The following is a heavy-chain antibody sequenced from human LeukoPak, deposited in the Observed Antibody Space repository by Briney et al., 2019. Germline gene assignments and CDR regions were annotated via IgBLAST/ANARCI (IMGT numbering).Heavy chain of an antibody. V-gene: IGHV1-46*01. J-gene: IGHJ4*02. Sequence: ASVKVSCKASGYTFTSYYMHWVRQAPGQGLEWMGIINPSSGSTSYAQKFQGRVTMTRDTSTSTVYMELSSLRSEDTAVYYCANSGLGRAPYDYWGQGTLVTVSS. CDR1: GYTFTSYY. CDR3: ANSGLGRAPYDY. D-gene: IGHD1-26*01. CDR2: INPSSGST.